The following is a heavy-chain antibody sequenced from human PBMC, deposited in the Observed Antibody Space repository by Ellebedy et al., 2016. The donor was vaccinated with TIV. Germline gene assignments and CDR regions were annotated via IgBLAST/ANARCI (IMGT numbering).Heavy chain of an antibody. CDR3: ARNVNYAHDY. V-gene: IGHV3-21*01. CDR2: ISISSDLI. D-gene: IGHD1-7*01. CDR1: GFTFSTYT. Sequence: GESLKISXAASGFTFSTYTMDWVRQAPGKGLEWVSSISISSDLIFYADSVRGRVTISGDNAKNSVYLQISSLRADDTAVYYCARNVNYAHDYWGQGTLVTVSS. J-gene: IGHJ4*02.